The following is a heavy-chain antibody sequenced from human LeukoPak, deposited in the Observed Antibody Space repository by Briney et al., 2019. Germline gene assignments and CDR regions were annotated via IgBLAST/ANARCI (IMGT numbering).Heavy chain of an antibody. J-gene: IGHJ4*02. CDR2: ISSSGTYI. Sequence: GGSLRLSCAASGFTFSDYSVNWIRQAPGKGLEWVSYISSSGTYIYYADSVKGRFTISRDNAKSSLYLQMYSLRAEDTAVYYCARGQYYDILTGFSYWGQGTLVPVSS. CDR1: GFTFSDYS. CDR3: ARGQYYDILTGFSY. D-gene: IGHD3-9*01. V-gene: IGHV3-11*01.